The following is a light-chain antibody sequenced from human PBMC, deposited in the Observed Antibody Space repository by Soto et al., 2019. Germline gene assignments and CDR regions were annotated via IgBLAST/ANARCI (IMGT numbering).Light chain of an antibody. CDR2: GAS. V-gene: IGKV3D-7*01. Sequence: PGERVTLSCRASQSVSSSYLTWYQQKPGQAPRLLIYGASTRATSIPDRFSGSGSGTDFTLTISSLQSEDFAVYYCQQYDNWPWTFGQGTKVDIK. CDR1: QSVSSSY. J-gene: IGKJ1*01. CDR3: QQYDNWPWT.